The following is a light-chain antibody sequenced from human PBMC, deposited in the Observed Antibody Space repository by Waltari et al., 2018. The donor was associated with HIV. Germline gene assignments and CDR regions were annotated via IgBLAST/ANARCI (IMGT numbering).Light chain of an antibody. Sequence: DLVMTQSPDSLVVSLGERATINCNSSQSVLYSSNNKNYLAWYQQKPGQPPKLLIYWASTRESGVPDRFSGSGSGTDFTLTISSLQAEDVAVYYCQQYYSTPFTFGGGTKVEIK. V-gene: IGKV4-1*01. CDR1: QSVLYSSNNKNY. CDR3: QQYYSTPFT. CDR2: WAS. J-gene: IGKJ4*01.